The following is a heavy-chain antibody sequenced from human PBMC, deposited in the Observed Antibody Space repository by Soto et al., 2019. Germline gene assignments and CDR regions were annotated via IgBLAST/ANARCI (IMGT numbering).Heavy chain of an antibody. CDR3: ARDGNYDILTGYYLHDSAY. D-gene: IGHD3-9*01. Sequence: QVQLVQSGAEVKKPGASVKVSCKASGYTFTSYGISWVRQAPGQGLEWMGWISTYNGNTNYAQKLQGRITMTTDTSTSTAYMELRSLRSDDTAVYYCARDGNYDILTGYYLHDSAYWGQGTLVTVSS. J-gene: IGHJ4*02. CDR1: GYTFTSYG. V-gene: IGHV1-18*01. CDR2: ISTYNGNT.